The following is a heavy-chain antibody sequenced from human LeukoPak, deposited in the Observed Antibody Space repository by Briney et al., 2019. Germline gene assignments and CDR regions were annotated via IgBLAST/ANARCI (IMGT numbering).Heavy chain of an antibody. V-gene: IGHV3-11*05. CDR2: ISGSSIYT. CDR3: VRDISGYYFDY. CDR1: GFTFSDYH. J-gene: IGHJ4*02. Sequence: GGTLRLSCAASGFTFSDYHMTWIRQAPGKGLEWVSYISGSSIYTRYADSVKGRFTISRDNAKNSLYLQMNSLRAEDTALYYCVRDISGYYFDYWGQGTLVTVSS. D-gene: IGHD3-22*01.